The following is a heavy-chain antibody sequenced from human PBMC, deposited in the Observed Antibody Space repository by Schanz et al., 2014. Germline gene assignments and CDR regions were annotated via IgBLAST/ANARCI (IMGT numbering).Heavy chain of an antibody. CDR3: AISFDH. Sequence: LQLVESGGGVVQPGGSLKLSCVASGFTFSSYGMHWVRQAPGKGLEWLSYISRDGTTSYYADSVKGRFTISRDNAKNSVYLQMNSLRADDTAVYYCAISFDHWGQGTLVTVTS. V-gene: IGHV3-48*04. CDR1: GFTFSSYG. CDR2: ISRDGTTS. J-gene: IGHJ4*02.